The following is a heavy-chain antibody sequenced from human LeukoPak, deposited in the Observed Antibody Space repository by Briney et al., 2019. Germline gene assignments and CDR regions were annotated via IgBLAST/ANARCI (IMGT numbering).Heavy chain of an antibody. CDR2: IYTSGST. V-gene: IGHV4-61*02. Sequence: SETLSLTCTVSGGSISSGSYYWSWIRQPAGKGLEWIGRIYTSGSTNYNPSLKSRVTISVDTSKNQFSLRLSSVTAADTAVYYCARGPMRDSSGYFLKWGQGTLVTVSS. CDR3: ARGPMRDSSGYFLK. D-gene: IGHD3-22*01. CDR1: GGSISSGSYY. J-gene: IGHJ4*02.